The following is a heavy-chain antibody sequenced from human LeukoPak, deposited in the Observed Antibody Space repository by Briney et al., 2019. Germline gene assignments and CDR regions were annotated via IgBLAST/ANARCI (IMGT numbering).Heavy chain of an antibody. Sequence: PGGSLRLSCAASGFSFSDYYMSWIRQSPGKGLEWVSYISTSGGTIYYADFVKGRFTISRDNAKNSLYLQMNSLRAEDTAVYYCARDHVGWFDPWGQGILVTVSS. V-gene: IGHV3-11*04. CDR1: GFSFSDYY. CDR3: ARDHVGWFDP. CDR2: ISTSGGTI. D-gene: IGHD1-26*01. J-gene: IGHJ5*02.